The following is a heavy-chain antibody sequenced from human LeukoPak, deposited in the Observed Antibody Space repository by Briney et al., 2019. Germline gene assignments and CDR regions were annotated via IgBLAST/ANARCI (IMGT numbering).Heavy chain of an antibody. V-gene: IGHV4-39*01. D-gene: IGHD1-14*01. J-gene: IGHJ4*02. CDR3: ARSNGTWRYFFDS. Sequence: SETLSLTCTVSGGSISSSGYYWGWIRQPPGEGLEWIGSIYYSGSTHYNPSLKSRVTISVDTSKTQFSLRLSSVTATDTAVYYCARSNGTWRYFFDSWGQGTLVTVSS. CDR1: GGSISSSGYY. CDR2: IYYSGST.